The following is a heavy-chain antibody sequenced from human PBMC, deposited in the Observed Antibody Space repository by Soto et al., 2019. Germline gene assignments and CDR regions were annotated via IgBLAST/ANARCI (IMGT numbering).Heavy chain of an antibody. CDR1: GYTFTRYN. CDR3: AKTTGATYILHGMDV. J-gene: IGHJ6*01. V-gene: IGHV1-46*01. Sequence: QAQLVQSGAEVKKPGASANISCKASGYTFTRYNIHWVRQAPGQGLEWMGLIDTRGGSTEYTQRFQGRVTMTRDTSTGTVYMELSSLGFEDTAIYYCAKTTGATYILHGMDVWGPGTSVTVSS. CDR2: IDTRGGST. D-gene: IGHD5-12*01.